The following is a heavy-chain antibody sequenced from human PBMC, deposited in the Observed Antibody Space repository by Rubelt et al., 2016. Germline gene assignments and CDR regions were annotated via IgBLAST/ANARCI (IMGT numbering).Heavy chain of an antibody. Sequence: EVQLLESGGGLVQPGGSLRLSCAASGFTFSSYAMSWVRRAPGKGLEWVSAISGSGGRTYYADSVKGRCTSSRDTSKNTLYLQMNSLRAEDTAVYSCAKVPIRTVTSTFDYWGQGTLVTVSS. D-gene: IGHD4-17*01. CDR1: GFTFSSYA. CDR3: AKVPIRTVTSTFDY. V-gene: IGHV3-23*01. J-gene: IGHJ4*02. CDR2: ISGSGGRT.